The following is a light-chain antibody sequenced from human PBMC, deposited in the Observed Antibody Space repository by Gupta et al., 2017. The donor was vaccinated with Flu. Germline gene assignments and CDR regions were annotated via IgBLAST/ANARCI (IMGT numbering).Light chain of an antibody. V-gene: IGLV2-11*01. CDR1: SNDVGRSNL. CDR3: SSHAGSGTWV. J-gene: IGLJ1*01. CDR2: DVT. Sequence: SAPTQPRSVSGSPGQSVTISCTGTSNDVGRSNLVSWYEPRPGKAPNLILYDVTGRPAGVPDRFSGSKSGNTASLTISGHQADDEADYYCSSHAGSGTWVFGTGTTVTVL.